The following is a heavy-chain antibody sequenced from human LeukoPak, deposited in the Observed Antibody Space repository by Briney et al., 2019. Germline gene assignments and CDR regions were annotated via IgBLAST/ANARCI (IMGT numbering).Heavy chain of an antibody. V-gene: IGHV3-23*01. CDR1: GFTFTNYA. D-gene: IGHD1-26*01. CDR2: ISGSGGNT. J-gene: IGHJ4*02. CDR3: AKDRYTGSYSYYFDY. Sequence: PGGSLRLSCAASGFTFTNYAMNWVRQAPGKGLEWVSSISGSGGNTYYADSVKGRFTISRDNSKDTLYLQMNGLRGEDTAVYYCAKDRYTGSYSYYFDYWGQGTLVTVSS.